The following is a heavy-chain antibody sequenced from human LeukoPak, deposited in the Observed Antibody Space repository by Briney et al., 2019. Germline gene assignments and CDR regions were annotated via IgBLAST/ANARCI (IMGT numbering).Heavy chain of an antibody. V-gene: IGHV3-48*04. D-gene: IGHD1-26*01. Sequence: GGSLRLSCAASGFTFNTYGMSWVRQAPGKGLEWVSYISSSGSTIYYADSVKGRFTISRDNAKNSLYLQMNSLRAEDTALYYCARVKYSGSYPHDYWGQGTLVTVSS. J-gene: IGHJ4*02. CDR1: GFTFNTYG. CDR3: ARVKYSGSYPHDY. CDR2: ISSSGSTI.